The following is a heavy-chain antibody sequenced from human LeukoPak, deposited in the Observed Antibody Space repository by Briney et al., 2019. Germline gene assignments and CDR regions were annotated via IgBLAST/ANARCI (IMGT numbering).Heavy chain of an antibody. Sequence: PGGSLRLSCAASGFTFSSYSMNWVRQAPGKGLEWVSYISSSSSTIYYADSVKGRFTISRDNAKNSLYLQMNSLRAEDTAVYYCARVGDFWSGYAHFDYWGQGTLVTVSS. CDR2: ISSSSSTI. CDR3: ARVGDFWSGYAHFDY. D-gene: IGHD3-3*01. V-gene: IGHV3-48*01. J-gene: IGHJ4*02. CDR1: GFTFSSYS.